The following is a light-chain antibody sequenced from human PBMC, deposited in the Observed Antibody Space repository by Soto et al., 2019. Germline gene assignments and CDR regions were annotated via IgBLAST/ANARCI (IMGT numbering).Light chain of an antibody. CDR3: QQYGSLLT. J-gene: IGKJ4*01. CDR1: QSVSSSF. Sequence: EIVLTQSPGTLSLSPGERATLSCRASQSVSSSFLAWYQQKPGQAPTLLIYGASSRATGIPDRFSGSGSGTDFTLTISRLEPEDFAVYYCQQYGSLLTFGGGTKVEIK. V-gene: IGKV3-20*01. CDR2: GAS.